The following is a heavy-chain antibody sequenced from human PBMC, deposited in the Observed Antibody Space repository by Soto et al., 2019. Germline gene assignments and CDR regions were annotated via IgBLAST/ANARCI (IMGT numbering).Heavy chain of an antibody. J-gene: IGHJ4*02. CDR3: ARDFETAWDSSGYSLYY. CDR2: IKQDGSEK. D-gene: IGHD3-22*01. CDR1: GFTFSSYW. Sequence: QPGGSLRLSCAASGFTFSSYWMSWVRQAPGKGLEWVANIKQDGSEKYYVDSVKGRFTISRDNAKNSLYLQMNSLRAEDTAVYYCARDFETAWDSSGYSLYYWGQGTLVTVSS. V-gene: IGHV3-7*01.